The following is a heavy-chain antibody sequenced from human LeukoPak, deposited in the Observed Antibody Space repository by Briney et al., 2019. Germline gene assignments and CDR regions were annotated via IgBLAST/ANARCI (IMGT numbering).Heavy chain of an antibody. D-gene: IGHD3-10*01. V-gene: IGHV3-53*01. CDR2: IYSGGST. CDR1: GFTVSSNY. Sequence: GGSLRLSWAASGFTVSSNYMSWVRQAPGKGLEWVSVIYSGGSTYYADSVKGRFTISRDNSKNTLYLQMNSLRAQDTAVYYCARVSDYYYYMDVWGKGTTVTVSS. J-gene: IGHJ6*03. CDR3: ARVSDYYYYMDV.